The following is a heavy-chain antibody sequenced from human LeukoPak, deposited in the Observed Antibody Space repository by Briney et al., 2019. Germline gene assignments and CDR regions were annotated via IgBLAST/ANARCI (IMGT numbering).Heavy chain of an antibody. V-gene: IGHV7-4-1*02. Sequence: ASVKVSCKASGYSLTSYAMNWVRQAPGQGLEWMGWINTNTGNPTYAQGLTGRFVFSLDTSVSTAYLQISSLKAEDTAVYYCARHLGVNWFDPWGQGTLVSVSS. CDR3: ARHLGVNWFDP. CDR1: GYSLTSYA. D-gene: IGHD3-10*01. J-gene: IGHJ5*02. CDR2: INTNTGNP.